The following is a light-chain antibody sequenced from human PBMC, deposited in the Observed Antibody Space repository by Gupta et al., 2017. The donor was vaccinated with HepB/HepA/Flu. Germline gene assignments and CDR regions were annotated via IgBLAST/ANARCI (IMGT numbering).Light chain of an antibody. J-gene: IGLJ3*02. Sequence: QSVLTQPPSASGTPGQRVTISCSGSSSNIGSNYVYWYQHLPGPDPKLLIYRNNRRPSGVPDRFSGSKSGTSAALAISGLRAEDEADYYCAAWDDSRSGWVFGGGTKLTVL. CDR2: RNN. V-gene: IGLV1-47*01. CDR1: SSNIGSNY. CDR3: AAWDDSRSGWV.